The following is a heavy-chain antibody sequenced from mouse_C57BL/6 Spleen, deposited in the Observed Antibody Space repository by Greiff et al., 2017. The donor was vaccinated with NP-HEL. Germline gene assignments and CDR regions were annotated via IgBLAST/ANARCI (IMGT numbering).Heavy chain of an antibody. CDR3: ASNYYDYDGGFAY. V-gene: IGHV1-72*01. CDR2: IDPTSGGT. Sequence: QVQLQQPGAELVKPGASVKLSCKASGYTFTSYWMHWVKQRPGRGLEWIGRIDPTSGGTKYNEKFKSKATLTVDKPSSTAYMQLSSLTSEDSAVYYCASNYYDYDGGFAYWGQGTLVTVSA. D-gene: IGHD2-4*01. J-gene: IGHJ3*01. CDR1: GYTFTSYW.